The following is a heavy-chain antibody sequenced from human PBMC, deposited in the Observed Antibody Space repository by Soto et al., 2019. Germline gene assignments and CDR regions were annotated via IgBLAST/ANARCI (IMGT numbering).Heavy chain of an antibody. CDR1: GFTFSSYA. CDR2: ISGSGGST. CDR3: AKGTGGYCTNGVCSLYDFDY. Sequence: PGGSLRLSCAASGFTFSSYAMSWVRQAPGKGLEWVSAISGSGGSTYYADSVKGRFTISRDNSKNTLYLQMNSLRAEDTAVYYCAKGTGGYCTNGVCSLYDFDYWGQGT. V-gene: IGHV3-23*01. D-gene: IGHD2-8*01. J-gene: IGHJ4*02.